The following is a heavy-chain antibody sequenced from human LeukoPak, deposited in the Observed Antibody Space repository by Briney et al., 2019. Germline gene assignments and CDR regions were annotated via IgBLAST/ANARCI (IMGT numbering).Heavy chain of an antibody. V-gene: IGHV1-46*01. J-gene: IGHJ6*03. CDR2: INPSGGST. Sequence: GASVKVSCKASGGTFSSYAISWVRQAPGQGLEWMGIINPSGGSTSYAQKFQGRVTMTRDMSTSTVYMELSSLRSEDTAVYYCARGYCSSTSCYALTYYDFWSGYYTNYYYMDVWGKGTTVTVSS. D-gene: IGHD3-3*01. CDR1: GGTFSSYA. CDR3: ARGYCSSTSCYALTYYDFWSGYYTNYYYMDV.